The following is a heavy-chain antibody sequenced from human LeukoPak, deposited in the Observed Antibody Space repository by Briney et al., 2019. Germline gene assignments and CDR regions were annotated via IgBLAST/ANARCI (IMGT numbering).Heavy chain of an antibody. V-gene: IGHV1-69*13. CDR1: GGTFSNYA. J-gene: IGHJ6*02. Sequence: SVKVSCKAPGGTFSNYAISWVRQAPGQGLEWMGGIIPLFGSAKYAQKFQGRVTITADESTSTAYMELSSLRSEDTAVYYCARRASNFDHTYYYYGMDVWGQGTTVTVSS. D-gene: IGHD4-11*01. CDR3: ARRASNFDHTYYYYGMDV. CDR2: IIPLFGSA.